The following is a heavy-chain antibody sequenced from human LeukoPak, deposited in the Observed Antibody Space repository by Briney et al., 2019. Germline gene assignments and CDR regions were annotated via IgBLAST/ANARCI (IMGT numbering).Heavy chain of an antibody. CDR2: IYYSGST. D-gene: IGHD3-10*01. Sequence: PSETLSLTCAVYGGSFSGYYWGWIRQPPGKGLEWIGSIYYSGSTYYNPSLKSRVTISVDTSKNQFSLKLSSVTAADTAVYYCARQSYDYGSGSYKNYYYYYYMDVWGKGTTVTISS. V-gene: IGHV4-39*01. CDR1: GGSFSGYY. J-gene: IGHJ6*03. CDR3: ARQSYDYGSGSYKNYYYYYYMDV.